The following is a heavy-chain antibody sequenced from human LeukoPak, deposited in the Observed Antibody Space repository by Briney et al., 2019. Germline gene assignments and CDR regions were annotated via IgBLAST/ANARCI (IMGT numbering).Heavy chain of an antibody. CDR1: GGSFSGYY. J-gene: IGHJ6*03. D-gene: IGHD5-18*01. Sequence: ETLSLTCAVYGGSFSGYYWSWIRQPPGKGLEWVANIKQDGSEKYYVDSVKGRFTISRDNAKNSLYLQMNSLRAEDTAVYYCARGVNGYSYGYYYYYYMDVWGKGTTVTVSS. CDR2: IKQDGSEK. CDR3: ARGVNGYSYGYYYYYYMDV. V-gene: IGHV3-7*01.